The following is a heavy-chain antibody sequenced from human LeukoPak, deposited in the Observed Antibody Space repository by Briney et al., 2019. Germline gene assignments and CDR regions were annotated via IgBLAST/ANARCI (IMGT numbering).Heavy chain of an antibody. J-gene: IGHJ4*02. CDR1: GVSISSSSYY. CDR2: IYYSRST. D-gene: IGHD1-7*01. CDR3: ASVRGGTAFDY. V-gene: IGHV4-39*01. Sequence: PSETLSLTCTVSGVSISSSSYYWGWIRQPPGKGLEWIGSIYYSRSTYYNPSLKSRVTISVGTSRNQFSLKLSSVTDADTDIYYCASVRGGTAFDYWGEGTLVTVSS.